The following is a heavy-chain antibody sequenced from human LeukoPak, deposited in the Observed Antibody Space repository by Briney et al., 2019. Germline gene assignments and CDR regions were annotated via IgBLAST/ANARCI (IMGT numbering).Heavy chain of an antibody. CDR2: INPNSGGT. CDR3: ARVYGDYADFDY. CDR1: GYTFTSYG. D-gene: IGHD4-17*01. J-gene: IGHJ4*02. V-gene: IGHV1-2*02. Sequence: GASVKVSCKASGYTFTSYGISWVRQAPGQGLEWMGWINPNSGGTNYAQKFQGRVTMTRDTSISTAYMELSRLRSDDTAVYYCARVYGDYADFDYWGQGTLVTVSS.